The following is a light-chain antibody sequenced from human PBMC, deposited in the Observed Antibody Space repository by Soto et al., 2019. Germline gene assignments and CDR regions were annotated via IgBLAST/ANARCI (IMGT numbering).Light chain of an antibody. CDR1: SSDVGGYNY. CDR2: DVS. Sequence: QSALTQPRSVSGSPGQSVTISCTGTSSDVGGYNYVSWYQQHPGKAPKLLIYDVSKRPSGFPYRFSGSKSGNTASLTISGLQAEDEADYYFCSYAGSYTGVFGGGTQLTVL. J-gene: IGLJ2*01. CDR3: CSYAGSYTGV. V-gene: IGLV2-11*01.